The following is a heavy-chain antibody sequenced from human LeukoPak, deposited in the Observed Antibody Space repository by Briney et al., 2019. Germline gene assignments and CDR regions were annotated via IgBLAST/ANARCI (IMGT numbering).Heavy chain of an antibody. CDR2: IKPNSGGT. J-gene: IGHJ4*02. V-gene: IGHV1-2*02. Sequence: GASVKVSCKASGYSFADYYMHWVRQAPGQGLEWMGWIKPNSGGTRSAQKFQGRVTMTRDTSISTAYMELSSLRSDDTAVYYCARESYSSGYYGYWGQGTLVTVSS. D-gene: IGHD3-22*01. CDR3: ARESYSSGYYGY. CDR1: GYSFADYY.